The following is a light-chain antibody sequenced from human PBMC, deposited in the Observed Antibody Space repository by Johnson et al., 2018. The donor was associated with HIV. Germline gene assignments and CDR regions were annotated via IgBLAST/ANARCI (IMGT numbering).Light chain of an antibody. V-gene: IGLV1-51*02. J-gene: IGLJ1*01. CDR2: END. Sequence: SVLTQSPSVSAAPGQTVTISCSGSSSNIGSNYVYWYQQFPGAAPKLLIYENDKRPSGIPDRFSGSKSGTSATLGITGLQTGDEADYYCATWDRSLTIGGVFGTGTKVTVL. CDR1: SSNIGSNY. CDR3: ATWDRSLTIGGV.